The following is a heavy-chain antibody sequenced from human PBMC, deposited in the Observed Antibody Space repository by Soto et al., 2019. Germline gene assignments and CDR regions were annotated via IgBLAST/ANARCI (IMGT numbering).Heavy chain of an antibody. V-gene: IGHV3-7*01. D-gene: IGHD6-19*01. CDR3: ARSYFSGWYYFDY. Sequence: GGSLRLSCAASGFTFSSYAMSWVRQAPGKGLEWVANIKQDGSEKYYVDSVKGRFTISRDNAKNSLYLQMNSLRAEDTAVYYCARSYFSGWYYFDYWGQGTLVTVSS. CDR2: IKQDGSEK. J-gene: IGHJ4*02. CDR1: GFTFSSYA.